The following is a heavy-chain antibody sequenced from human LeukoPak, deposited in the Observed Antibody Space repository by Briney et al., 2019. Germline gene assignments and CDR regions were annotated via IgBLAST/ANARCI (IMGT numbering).Heavy chain of an antibody. Sequence: SETLSLTCTVSGGSISSGGYYWSWIRQHPGKGLEWIGYIYYSGSTYYNPSLKSRVTISVDTSKNQFSLKLSSVTAADTAVYYCARGAAAGEGIYFDYWGQGTLVTVSS. J-gene: IGHJ4*02. CDR3: ARGAAAGEGIYFDY. CDR2: IYYSGST. CDR1: GGSISSGGYY. D-gene: IGHD6-13*01. V-gene: IGHV4-31*03.